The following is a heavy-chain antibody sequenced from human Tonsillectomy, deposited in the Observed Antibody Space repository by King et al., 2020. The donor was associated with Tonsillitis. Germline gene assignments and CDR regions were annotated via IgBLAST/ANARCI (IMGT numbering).Heavy chain of an antibody. D-gene: IGHD3-22*01. CDR3: AKGYDSSGYYSEYFDL. J-gene: IGHJ2*01. V-gene: IGHV3-30*18. CDR1: GFTFSTYG. Sequence: VQLVESGGGVVQPRRSLRLSCAASGFTFSTYGMHWVRQAPGKRLEWVAVTSSDGSNKYYADSVKGRFTISRDNSKNTLYLQMNSLRAEDTAVYYCAKGYDSSGYYSEYFDLWGRGTLVTVSS. CDR2: TSSDGSNK.